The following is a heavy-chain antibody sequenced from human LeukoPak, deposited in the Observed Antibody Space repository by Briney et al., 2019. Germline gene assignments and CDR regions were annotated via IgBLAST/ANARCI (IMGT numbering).Heavy chain of an antibody. Sequence: SETLSLTCAVYGGSFSGYYWSWIRQPPGKGLEWIGEINHSGSTNYNPSLKSRVTISVDTSKNQFSLKLSSVTAADTAVYYCAGVRGVARHSSGYAIDYWGQGTLVTVSS. CDR1: GGSFSGYY. CDR2: INHSGST. D-gene: IGHD3-22*01. CDR3: AGVRGVARHSSGYAIDY. V-gene: IGHV4-34*01. J-gene: IGHJ4*02.